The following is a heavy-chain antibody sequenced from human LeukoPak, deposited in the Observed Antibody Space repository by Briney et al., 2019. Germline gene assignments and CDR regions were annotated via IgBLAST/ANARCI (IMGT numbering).Heavy chain of an antibody. CDR2: FDPEDGET. V-gene: IGHV1-24*01. J-gene: IGHJ4*02. D-gene: IGHD6-13*01. CDR1: GYTLTELS. CDR3: ARAKGSSSWYYFDY. Sequence: ASVKVSCKVSGYTLTELSMHWVRQAPGKGLEWMGGFDPEDGETIYAQKFQGRVTMTEDTSTDTAYMELSSLRSEDTAVYFCARAKGSSSWYYFDYWGQGTLVTVSS.